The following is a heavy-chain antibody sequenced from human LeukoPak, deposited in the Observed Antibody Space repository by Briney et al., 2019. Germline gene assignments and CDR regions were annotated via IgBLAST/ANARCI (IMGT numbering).Heavy chain of an antibody. D-gene: IGHD2-15*01. CDR2: ISVNGAVA. V-gene: IGHV3-23*01. CDR1: GFTFSTYV. CDR3: AKRLCGGRCYSGFDY. Sequence: GGSLRLSCAASGFTFSTYVMNWVRQAPGKGLEWVSVISVNGAVAYYADSVKDRFTISRDNSKNTLYLQMNSLRDEDTAVYYCAKRLCGGRCYSGFDYWGQGTLVTVSS. J-gene: IGHJ4*02.